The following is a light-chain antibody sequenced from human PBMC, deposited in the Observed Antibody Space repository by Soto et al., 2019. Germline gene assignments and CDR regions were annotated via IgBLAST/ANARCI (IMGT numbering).Light chain of an antibody. J-gene: IGLJ2*01. Sequence: QSALTQPPSASGSPGQSVTISCTGTSSDVGGYNYVSWYQQLPGKAPKLMIYEVSKRPSGVPDRFSGSKSGTTASLTVSGLQAEDEAEYYLSSYASSGQLVFGGGTKLTVL. CDR2: EVS. V-gene: IGLV2-8*01. CDR1: SSDVGGYNY. CDR3: SSYASSGQLV.